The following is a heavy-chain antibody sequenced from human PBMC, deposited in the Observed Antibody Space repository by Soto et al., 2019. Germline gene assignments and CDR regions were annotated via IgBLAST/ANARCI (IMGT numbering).Heavy chain of an antibody. V-gene: IGHV4-4*02. CDR1: GGSISSSFW. Sequence: QVHLRESGPGLVRPSGTLSLTCAVSGGSISSSFWWTWVRQSPGKGLEWIGEIYHIGITHYNPSLKSRVTISVDKSTNQFSLKLNSVTAADTAVYYCARDPRTHDNSENWGRGILVTVSS. D-gene: IGHD3-22*01. CDR2: IYHIGIT. J-gene: IGHJ4*02. CDR3: ARDPRTHDNSEN.